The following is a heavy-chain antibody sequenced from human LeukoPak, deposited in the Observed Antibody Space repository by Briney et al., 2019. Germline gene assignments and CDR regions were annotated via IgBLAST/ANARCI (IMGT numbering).Heavy chain of an antibody. CDR1: GFTSSSYW. CDR3: ARARGDGYQWYFDL. J-gene: IGHJ2*01. Sequence: PGGSLRLSCAASGFTSSSYWMNWVRQAPGKGLEWVANIKQDGSEKNYVDFVKGRFTISRDNAKNSLDLQMNSLRAADTDMYYCARARGDGYQWYFDLWGGGTLVTVSS. V-gene: IGHV3-7*01. CDR2: IKQDGSEK. D-gene: IGHD5-24*01.